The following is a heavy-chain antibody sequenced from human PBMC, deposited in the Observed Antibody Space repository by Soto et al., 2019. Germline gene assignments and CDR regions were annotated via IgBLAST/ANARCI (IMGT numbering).Heavy chain of an antibody. D-gene: IGHD2-2*01. CDR1: GLTVSSYS. J-gene: IGHJ4*02. Sequence: GSRRLSCAASGLTVSSYSMNWVRQAPGKGLEWISYISGWSGTIYYSDSVKGRFTISSDNAKNSLYLQMNSLRAEDTAVYYCARDQDYAFDYWGQGT. CDR2: ISGWSGTI. V-gene: IGHV3-48*01. CDR3: ARDQDYAFDY.